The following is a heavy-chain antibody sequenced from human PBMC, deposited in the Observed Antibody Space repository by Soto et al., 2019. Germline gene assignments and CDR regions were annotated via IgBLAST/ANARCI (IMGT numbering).Heavy chain of an antibody. J-gene: IGHJ6*02. CDR3: ARDCISTSCYVAHGYCYGMDV. CDR2: IIPIFGTA. V-gene: IGHV1-69*12. Sequence: QVQLVQSGAEVKKPGSSVKVSCKASGGTFSSYAISWVRQAPGQGLEWMGGIIPIFGTANYAQKFQGRVPIPAAESTSTAYMELRRLRSEDTDVYYCARDCISTSCYVAHGYCYGMDVWGQGTTVTVSS. D-gene: IGHD2-2*01. CDR1: GGTFSSYA.